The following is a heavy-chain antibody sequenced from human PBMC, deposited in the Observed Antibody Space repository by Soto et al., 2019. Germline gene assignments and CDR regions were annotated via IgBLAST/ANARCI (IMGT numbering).Heavy chain of an antibody. CDR3: ASGGNEMDTTDY. CDR2: MNPNSGNT. J-gene: IGHJ4*02. D-gene: IGHD5-18*01. Sequence: ASVKVSCKASGYTFTSYDINWVRQATGQGLEWMGWMNPNSGNTGYAQKFQGRVTMTRNTSISTAYMELSSLRSEDTAVYYCASGGNEMDTTDYWGQGTLVTVSS. CDR1: GYTFTSYD. V-gene: IGHV1-8*01.